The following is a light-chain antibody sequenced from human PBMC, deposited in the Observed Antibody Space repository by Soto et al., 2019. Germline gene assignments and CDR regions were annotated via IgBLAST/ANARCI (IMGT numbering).Light chain of an antibody. CDR1: QSISSSY. J-gene: IGKJ1*01. V-gene: IGKV3-20*01. CDR2: GAS. Sequence: EIVLTQSPDTRSLSPGERATLSCRASQSISSSYLTWYQQKPGQAPRLIIYGASNRATGIPDRFSGSGSGTDFTLTISRLEPEDFAVSYCQQYGTSPPWTFGQGTKVEIK. CDR3: QQYGTSPPWT.